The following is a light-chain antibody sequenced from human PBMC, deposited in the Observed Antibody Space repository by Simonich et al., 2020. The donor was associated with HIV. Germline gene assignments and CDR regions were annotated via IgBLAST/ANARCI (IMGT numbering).Light chain of an antibody. CDR3: GSYTSSNTLV. Sequence: QSALTQPASVSGSPGQSITMSCTGTSSDVGGYDYVSWYQQHAGKAPKLMIYDVIKRPSGVSDRFAGSKSGNTASLTISGLQAEDEADYYCGSYTSSNTLVFGGGTKVTVL. V-gene: IGLV2-14*01. CDR1: SSDVGGYDY. CDR2: DVI. J-gene: IGLJ3*02.